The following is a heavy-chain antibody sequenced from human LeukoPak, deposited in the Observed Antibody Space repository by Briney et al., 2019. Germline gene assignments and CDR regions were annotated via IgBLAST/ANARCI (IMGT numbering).Heavy chain of an antibody. CDR1: GFTFSSDA. CDR2: ISGSGGRR. CDR3: AKDLNLNSGWYRYYYYYGMDV. D-gene: IGHD6-19*01. V-gene: IGHV3-23*01. Sequence: GGTLRPSCAASGFTFSSDAMSWGRQAPGKGLEWVSAISGSGGRRYYADSVKGRFTISRDNSKNSLYLQMNSLRAEDTAVYYCAKDLNLNSGWYRYYYYYGMDVWGQGTTVTVSS. J-gene: IGHJ6*02.